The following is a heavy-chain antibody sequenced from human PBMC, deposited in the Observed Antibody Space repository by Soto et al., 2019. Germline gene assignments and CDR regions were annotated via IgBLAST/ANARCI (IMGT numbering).Heavy chain of an antibody. J-gene: IGHJ6*03. CDR1: GGSISSYY. CDR3: ARAGTVTTWYYYYYMDV. CDR2: IYYSGST. D-gene: IGHD4-17*01. V-gene: IGHV4-59*01. Sequence: QVQLQESGPGLVKPSETLSLTCTVSGGSISSYYWSWIRQPPGKGLEWIGYIYYSGSTNYNPSLKSRVTISVVTSKNQFSLKLSSVTAADTAVYYCARAGTVTTWYYYYYMDVWGKGTTVTVSS.